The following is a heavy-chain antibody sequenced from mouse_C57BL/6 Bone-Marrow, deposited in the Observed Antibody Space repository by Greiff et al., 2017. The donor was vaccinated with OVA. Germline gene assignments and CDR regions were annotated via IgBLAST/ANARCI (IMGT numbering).Heavy chain of an antibody. CDR1: GFTFSDYY. J-gene: IGHJ4*01. D-gene: IGHD2-1*01. CDR3: ARQGTYGNYPFYYAMDY. V-gene: IGHV5-12*01. Sequence: EVQLVESGGGLVQPGGSLKLSCAASGFTFSDYYMYWVRQTPEKRLEWVAYISNGGGSTYYPDTVKGRFTISRDNAKNTLYLQMSRLKSEDTAMYYCARQGTYGNYPFYYAMDYWGQGTSVTVSS. CDR2: ISNGGGST.